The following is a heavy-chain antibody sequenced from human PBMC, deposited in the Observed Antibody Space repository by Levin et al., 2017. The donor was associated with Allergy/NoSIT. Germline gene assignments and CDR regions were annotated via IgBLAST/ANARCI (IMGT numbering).Heavy chain of an antibody. CDR2: IYSGGTT. CDR3: ASRVLDSISDPQFDS. CDR1: GFTVSSHY. Sequence: RGESLKISCAASGFTVSSHYMSWVRQAPGKGLEWVSVIYSGGTTHYADSVKGRFTISRDNSKNTLYLQMNSLRAEDTAVYYSASRVLDSISDPQFDSWGQGTLVTVSS. D-gene: IGHD2-8*01. V-gene: IGHV3-66*01. J-gene: IGHJ4*02.